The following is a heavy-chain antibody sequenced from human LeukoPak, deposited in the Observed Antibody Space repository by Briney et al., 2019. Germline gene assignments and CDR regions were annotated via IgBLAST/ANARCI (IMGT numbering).Heavy chain of an antibody. J-gene: IGHJ5*02. D-gene: IGHD3-3*01. CDR3: ARHIITIFGVVSWFDP. CDR2: IYYSGST. CDR1: GGSFSGYY. Sequence: PSETLSLTCAVYGGSFSGYYWSWIRQHPGKGLEWIGYIYYSGSTYYNPSLKSRVTISVDTSKNQFSLKLSSVTAADTAVYYCARHIITIFGVVSWFDPWGQGTLVTVSS. V-gene: IGHV4-31*11.